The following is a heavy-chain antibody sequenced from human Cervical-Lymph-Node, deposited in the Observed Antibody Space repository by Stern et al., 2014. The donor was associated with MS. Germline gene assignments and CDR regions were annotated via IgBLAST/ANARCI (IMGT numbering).Heavy chain of an antibody. CDR2: INTNTGNT. D-gene: IGHD2-2*01. CDR1: GYTFTRNA. Sequence: QMQLVQSGSELKKPGASVRVSCKASGYTFTRNAVNWVRQAPGQRLEWMGWINTNTGNTTYARGFTGRFVFSLDTSVSTAYLQISSLKAEDTAIYYCARVKPAAILDHWGQGTLVTVSS. CDR3: ARVKPAAILDH. V-gene: IGHV7-4-1*02. J-gene: IGHJ4*02.